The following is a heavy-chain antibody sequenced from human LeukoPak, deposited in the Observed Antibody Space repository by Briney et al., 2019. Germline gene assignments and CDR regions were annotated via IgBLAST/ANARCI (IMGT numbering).Heavy chain of an antibody. V-gene: IGHV1-46*01. CDR3: ARSCYYYGMDV. CDR2: INPSGGST. Sequence: ASVKVSCKASGYTFTSYYMHWVRQAPEQGLEWMGIINPSGGSTSYAQKFQGRVTMTRDTSTSTVYMELSSLGSEDTAVYYCARSCYYYGMDVWGQGTTITVSS. J-gene: IGHJ6*02. D-gene: IGHD1-1*01. CDR1: GYTFTSYY.